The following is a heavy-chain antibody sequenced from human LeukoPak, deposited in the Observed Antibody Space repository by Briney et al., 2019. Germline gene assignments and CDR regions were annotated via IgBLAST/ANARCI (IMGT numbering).Heavy chain of an antibody. CDR3: TRSLRIAVAGMRNDY. CDR1: GGSFSGYY. CDR2: INHSGST. V-gene: IGHV4-34*01. Sequence: SETLSLTCAVYGGSFSGYYWSWIRQPPGKGLEWSGEINHSGSTNYNPSLKSRVTISVDTSKNQFSLKLSSVTAADTSVYYCTRSLRIAVAGMRNDYWGQGTLVPVSS. J-gene: IGHJ4*02. D-gene: IGHD6-19*01.